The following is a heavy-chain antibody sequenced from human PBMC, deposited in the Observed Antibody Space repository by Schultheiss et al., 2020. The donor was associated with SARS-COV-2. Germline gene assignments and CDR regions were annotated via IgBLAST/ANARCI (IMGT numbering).Heavy chain of an antibody. V-gene: IGHV4-34*01. Sequence: SETLSLTCAVYGGSFSGYYWSWIRQPPGKGLEWIGEINHSGSTNYNPSLKSRVTISVDTSKNQFSLKLRSVTAADTAVYYCARGGRITIFGVVSPWYFDLWGRGTLVTVSS. CDR2: INHSGST. CDR3: ARGGRITIFGVVSPWYFDL. J-gene: IGHJ2*01. CDR1: GGSFSGYY. D-gene: IGHD3-3*01.